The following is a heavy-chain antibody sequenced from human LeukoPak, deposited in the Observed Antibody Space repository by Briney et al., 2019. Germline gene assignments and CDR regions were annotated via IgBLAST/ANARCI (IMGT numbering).Heavy chain of an antibody. CDR2: IRSSGSNI. CDR1: GFTFSDYY. CDR3: AGGGYYYYYYMDV. V-gene: IGHV3-11*01. J-gene: IGHJ6*03. D-gene: IGHD3-16*01. Sequence: GGSLRLSCAASGFTFSDYYMSWIRQAPGKGLEWVSYIRSSGSNIYYADSVKGRFTISRDNAKNSLYLQMNSLRAEDTAVYYCAGGGYYYYYYMDVWGKGTTVTVSS.